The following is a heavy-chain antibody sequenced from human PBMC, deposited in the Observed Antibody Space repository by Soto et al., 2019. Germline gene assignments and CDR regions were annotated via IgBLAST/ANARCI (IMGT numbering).Heavy chain of an antibody. Sequence: QVQLVQSGAEVKKPGSSVKVSCKASGGTFSSYAISWVRQAPGQGLEWMGGIIPMFGAPNYAQKFQDRVTITADESTSTAYMELSRLRSEDTGVYYCSRAPYRTASGSNWVNWFDPWGQGTLVTVSS. J-gene: IGHJ5*02. CDR1: GGTFSSYA. CDR2: IIPMFGAP. CDR3: SRAPYRTASGSNWVNWFDP. V-gene: IGHV1-69*01. D-gene: IGHD3-10*01.